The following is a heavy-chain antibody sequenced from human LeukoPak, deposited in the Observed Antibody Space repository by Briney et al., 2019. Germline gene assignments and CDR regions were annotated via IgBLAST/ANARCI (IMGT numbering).Heavy chain of an antibody. CDR3: ARHLVYAGNYSYYYYAMDV. J-gene: IGHJ6*02. CDR1: VGSISSYY. Sequence: SETLSLNCSLSVGSISSYYGRWIRKPAGKGLQWIRRIYTSGSTNYNPSLKSRVTMSVDTSKTQFSLKLSSVTAADTAVYYCARHLVYAGNYSYYYYAMDVWGQGTMVTVSS. V-gene: IGHV4-4*07. D-gene: IGHD4-23*01. CDR2: IYTSGST.